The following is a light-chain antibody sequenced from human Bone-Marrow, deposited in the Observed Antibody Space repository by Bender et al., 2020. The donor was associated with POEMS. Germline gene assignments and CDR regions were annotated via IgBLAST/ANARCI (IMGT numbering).Light chain of an antibody. CDR2: EGS. Sequence: QSALTQPASVSGSPGQSITISCTGTSSDIGSYNLVSWYQQYPGKAPKLMIYEGSKRPSGVSNRFSGSKSGDAASLTISGLQAEDGADYYCCKYARQSPWVFGGGPK. CDR3: CKYARQSPWV. J-gene: IGLJ3*02. CDR1: SSDIGSYNL. V-gene: IGLV2-23*01.